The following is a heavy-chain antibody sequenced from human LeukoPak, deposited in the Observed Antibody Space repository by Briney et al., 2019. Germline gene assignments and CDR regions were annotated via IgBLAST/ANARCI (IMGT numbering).Heavy chain of an antibody. V-gene: IGHV3-15*01. J-gene: IGHJ4*02. CDR2: IKSKTHGGTA. CDR3: TMEDSGARA. Sequence: PGGSLRLSCAASGFTFSHPWMSWVRQAPGKGLEWVGRIKSKTHGGTADYAAPVKGRFTISRDDSKNTLYLQMNSLNSEDTAVYYCTMEDSGARARGQGTLVTVSS. D-gene: IGHD4-17*01. CDR1: GFTFSHPW.